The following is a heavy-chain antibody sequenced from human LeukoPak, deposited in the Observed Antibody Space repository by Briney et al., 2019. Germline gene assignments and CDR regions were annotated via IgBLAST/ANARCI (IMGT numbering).Heavy chain of an antibody. CDR1: GFTFNSYG. J-gene: IGHJ4*02. Sequence: GGSLRLSCAASGFTFNSYGIHWVRQAPGKGPEWVAFIPYDGSTKYYADSVKGRFTISRDNSKNTLYLQMNGLRAEDTAVYYCAKDGGYFSLDYWGQGTLDTVSS. D-gene: IGHD2-15*01. V-gene: IGHV3-30*02. CDR2: IPYDGSTK. CDR3: AKDGGYFSLDY.